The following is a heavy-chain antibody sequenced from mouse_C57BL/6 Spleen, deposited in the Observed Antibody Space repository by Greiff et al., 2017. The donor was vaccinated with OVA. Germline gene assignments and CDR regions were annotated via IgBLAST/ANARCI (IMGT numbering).Heavy chain of an antibody. V-gene: IGHV1-69*01. CDR2: IDPSDSYT. CDR1: GYTFTSYW. D-gene: IGHD3-2*02. J-gene: IGHJ3*01. Sequence: QVQLQQPGAELVMPGASVKLSCKASGYTFTSYWMHWVKQRPGQGLEWIGEIDPSDSYTNYNQKIKGKSTLTVDKSSSTAYMQLSSLTSEDSAVYYCARSGDSSGPIFAYWGQGTLVTVSA. CDR3: ARSGDSSGPIFAY.